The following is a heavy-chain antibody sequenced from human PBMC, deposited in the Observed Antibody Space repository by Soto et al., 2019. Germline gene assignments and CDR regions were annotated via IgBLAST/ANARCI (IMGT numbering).Heavy chain of an antibody. CDR1: GGSISSSSYY. J-gene: IGHJ4*02. Sequence: SETLSLTCTVSGGSISSSSYYWGWIRQPPGKGLEWIGSIYYSGSTYYNPSLKSRVTISVDNSKNTLYLQMNSLRAEDTAVYYCAIRGYSSSSYFDYWGQGTLVTVSS. CDR2: IYYSGST. D-gene: IGHD6-6*01. V-gene: IGHV4-39*07. CDR3: AIRGYSSSSYFDY.